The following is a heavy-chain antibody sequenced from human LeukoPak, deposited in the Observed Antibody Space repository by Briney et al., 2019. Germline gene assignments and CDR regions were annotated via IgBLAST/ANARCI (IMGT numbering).Heavy chain of an antibody. CDR1: GFTFSSYS. J-gene: IGHJ4*02. D-gene: IGHD1-26*01. Sequence: GGSLRLSCAASGFTFSSYSMTWVRQAPGKGLEWISYIRSSGSPIYYADSVRGRFTISKDNAKNSLYLQMNSLRDEDTAVYYCARVAVGATRVDFDYWGRGTLVTVSS. V-gene: IGHV3-48*02. CDR3: ARVAVGATRVDFDY. CDR2: IRSSGSPI.